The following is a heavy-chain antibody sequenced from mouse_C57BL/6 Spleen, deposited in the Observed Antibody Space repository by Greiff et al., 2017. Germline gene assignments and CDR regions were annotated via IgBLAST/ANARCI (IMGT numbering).Heavy chain of an antibody. Sequence: QVQLQQPGAELVKPGASVKLSCTASGYTFTSYWMHWVKQRPGQGLEWIGMIHPYSGSTNYNEKFKSKATLTVDKSSSTAYMQLSSLTSEDSAVYYCARGGYDYGDAMDYWGQGTSVTVSS. J-gene: IGHJ4*01. V-gene: IGHV1-64*01. D-gene: IGHD2-4*01. CDR1: GYTFTSYW. CDR3: ARGGYDYGDAMDY. CDR2: IHPYSGST.